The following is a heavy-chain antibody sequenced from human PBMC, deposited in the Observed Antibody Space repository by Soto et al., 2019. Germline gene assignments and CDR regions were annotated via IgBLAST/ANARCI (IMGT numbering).Heavy chain of an antibody. CDR1: GFTFSDYY. Sequence: QRLSCAASGFTFSDYYMSWIRQAPGKGLEWVSYISPSSSYTNYAVSVKGRLTISRDNAKNSVYLQMNSLRAEDTAVYYCARNHIAASGTSAYDIWGQGTMVTVSS. D-gene: IGHD6-13*01. CDR3: ARNHIAASGTSAYDI. CDR2: ISPSSSYT. V-gene: IGHV3-11*06. J-gene: IGHJ3*02.